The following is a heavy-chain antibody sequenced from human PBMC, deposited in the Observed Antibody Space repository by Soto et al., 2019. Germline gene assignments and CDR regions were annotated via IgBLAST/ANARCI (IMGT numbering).Heavy chain of an antibody. J-gene: IGHJ6*02. CDR1: GFTVSNNH. V-gene: IGHV3-53*01. D-gene: IGHD5-18*01. CDR2: IHTGEDT. Sequence: EVQLVESGGGLIQPGGSLRLSCAASGFTVSNNHMTWVRQAPGKGLAWVSVIHTGEDTYYADSVKGRFTISRDNSKNTLYLQMNSLRAEDTAVYYCAKFLVDTNYYYYYAMDVWGQGTTVTVSS. CDR3: AKFLVDTNYYYYYAMDV.